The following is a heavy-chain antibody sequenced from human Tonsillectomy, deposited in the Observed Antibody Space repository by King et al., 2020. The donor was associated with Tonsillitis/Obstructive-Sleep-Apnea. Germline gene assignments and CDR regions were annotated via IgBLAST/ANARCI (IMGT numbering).Heavy chain of an antibody. CDR3: VKDDSSGYYYVDY. CDR2: ILYDGSNQ. Sequence: VQLVESGGGVVQPGRSLRLSCAASGFTFSSYGMHWVRQAPGKVLEWVALILYDGSNQYYADSVKGRFAISRDDSKNTLYLQMNSLRVEDTAVYYCVKDDSSGYYYVDYWGQGTLVTVSS. CDR1: GFTFSSYG. D-gene: IGHD3-22*01. J-gene: IGHJ4*02. V-gene: IGHV3-30*18.